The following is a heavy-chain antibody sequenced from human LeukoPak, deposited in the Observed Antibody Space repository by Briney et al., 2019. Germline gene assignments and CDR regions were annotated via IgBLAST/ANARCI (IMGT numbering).Heavy chain of an antibody. CDR3: GRSPAYCGGDCYSIYRAVDS. Sequence: PGGSLRLSCVASGCTFSSYAMHWVRQAPGKGLEWVAVISYDGTKKEYTDSVQGRFTISRDNSENTLDLQMNSLRAEDTAEYYCGRSPAYCGGDCYSIYRAVDSWGQGILVTVSS. D-gene: IGHD2-21*02. CDR2: ISYDGTKK. CDR1: GCTFSSYA. V-gene: IGHV3-30*04. J-gene: IGHJ4*02.